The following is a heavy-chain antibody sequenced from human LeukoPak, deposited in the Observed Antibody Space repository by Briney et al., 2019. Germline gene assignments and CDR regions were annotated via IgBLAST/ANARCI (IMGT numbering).Heavy chain of an antibody. CDR2: IYYSGST. V-gene: IGHV4-39*07. Sequence: PSETLSLTCTVSGGSISSSSYYWGWIRQPPGKGLEWIGSIYYSGSTYYNPSLKSRVTISVDTSKNQFSLKLSSVTAADTAVYYCARTLRYNWFRGWFDPWGQGTLVTVSS. J-gene: IGHJ5*02. D-gene: IGHD1-20*01. CDR1: GGSISSSSYY. CDR3: ARTLRYNWFRGWFDP.